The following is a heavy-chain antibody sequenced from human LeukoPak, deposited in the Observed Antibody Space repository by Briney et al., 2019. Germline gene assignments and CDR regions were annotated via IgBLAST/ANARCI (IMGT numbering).Heavy chain of an antibody. CDR3: ARDLTEDDAFDI. Sequence: SETLSLTCAVSGGSISSYYWSWIRQPPGKGLEWIGYIYYSGSTNYNPSLKSRVTISVDTSKNQFSLKLSSVTAADTAVYYCARDLTEDDAFDIWGQGTMVTVSS. V-gene: IGHV4-59*01. J-gene: IGHJ3*02. CDR2: IYYSGST. D-gene: IGHD1-14*01. CDR1: GGSISSYY.